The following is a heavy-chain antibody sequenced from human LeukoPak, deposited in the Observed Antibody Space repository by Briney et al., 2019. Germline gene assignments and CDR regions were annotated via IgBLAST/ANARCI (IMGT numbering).Heavy chain of an antibody. CDR2: ISSSSSYI. CDR1: GFTFSSYS. CDR3: ARDGGGYDWDLDH. D-gene: IGHD5-12*01. J-gene: IGHJ4*02. Sequence: KPGGSLRLSCAASGFTFSSYSMNWVRQAPGKGLEWVSSISSSSSYIYYADSVKGRFTISRDNAKNSLYLQMNSLRAEDTAVYYCARDGGGYDWDLDHWGQGTLVTVSS. V-gene: IGHV3-21*01.